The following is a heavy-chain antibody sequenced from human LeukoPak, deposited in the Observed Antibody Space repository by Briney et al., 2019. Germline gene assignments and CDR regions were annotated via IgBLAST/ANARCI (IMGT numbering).Heavy chain of an antibody. J-gene: IGHJ4*02. CDR2: INPNSGGT. D-gene: IGHD3-22*01. V-gene: IGHV1-2*02. CDR1: GYTFTGYY. CDR3: ARVDRGGMGNYDSRAYPDYFDY. Sequence: GASVKVSCKASGYTFTGYYMHWVRQAPGQGLEWMGWINPNSGGTNYAQKFQGRVTMTRDTSISTAYMELSRLRSDDTAVYYCARVDRGGMGNYDSRAYPDYFDYWGQGTLVTVSS.